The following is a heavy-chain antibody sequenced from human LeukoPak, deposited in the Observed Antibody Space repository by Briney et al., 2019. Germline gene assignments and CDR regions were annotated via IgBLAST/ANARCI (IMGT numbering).Heavy chain of an antibody. CDR1: GLTFTNAW. Sequence: GGSLRLSCAASGLTFTNAWMSWVRQAPGKGLEWVGRIITKTDGGTTDYAAPVKGRFNISRDDSKNTLHLQMNSLKTEDTAVYYCTTISYVGGYWGQGTLVSVSS. J-gene: IGHJ4*02. CDR2: IITKTDGGTT. V-gene: IGHV3-15*01. CDR3: TTISYVGGY. D-gene: IGHD3-10*02.